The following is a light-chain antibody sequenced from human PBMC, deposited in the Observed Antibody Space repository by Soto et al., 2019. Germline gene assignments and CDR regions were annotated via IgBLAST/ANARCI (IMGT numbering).Light chain of an antibody. J-gene: IGLJ1*01. V-gene: IGLV2-11*01. CDR3: CSYAGSYTFV. CDR1: SSDVGGYDF. CDR2: DVS. Sequence: QSALTQPRSVSGSPGQSVTISCTGTSSDVGGYDFVSWFQHHPGKPPKLIMYDVSKRPSGVPDRFSCSKSGNTASLTISGLQAEDEADYYCCSYAGSYTFVFGPGTKLTVL.